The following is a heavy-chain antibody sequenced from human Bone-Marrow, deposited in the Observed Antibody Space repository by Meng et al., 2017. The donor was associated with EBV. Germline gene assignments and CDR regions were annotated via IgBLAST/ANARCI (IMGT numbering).Heavy chain of an antibody. CDR2: IYCDDDK. Sequence: PFKDYGPPQVKPPRTASLTCTVSGFSITASGVGVGWIRQPPGKALEWLALIYCDDDKRYSPSLKSRLTITKDTSKNQVVLTMTNMDPVDTATYYCANKKYASYGENWFDPWGQGTLVTVSS. D-gene: IGHD4-17*01. V-gene: IGHV2-5*02. J-gene: IGHJ5*02. CDR3: ANKKYASYGENWFDP. CDR1: GFSITASGVG.